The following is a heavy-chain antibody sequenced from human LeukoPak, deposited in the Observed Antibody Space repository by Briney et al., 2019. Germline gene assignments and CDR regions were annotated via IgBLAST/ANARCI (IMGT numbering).Heavy chain of an antibody. J-gene: IGHJ4*02. CDR3: TRDRIEGATPADY. Sequence: GGSLRLSCAGSGFTFSSYSMNWVRQAPGKGLEWVSYIGSSSSTRYYADSVKGRFTISRDNAQNSLYLEMTSLRAEDTAVYYCTRDRIEGATPADYWGQGTLVTVSS. CDR2: IGSSSSTR. CDR1: GFTFSSYS. V-gene: IGHV3-48*01. D-gene: IGHD1-26*01.